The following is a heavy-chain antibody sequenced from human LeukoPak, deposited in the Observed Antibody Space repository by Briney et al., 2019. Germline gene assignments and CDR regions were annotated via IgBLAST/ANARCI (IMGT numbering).Heavy chain of an antibody. CDR3: ARGVKVRWELTPFDY. Sequence: SETLSLTCTVSGGSVSSGSYYWSWIRQPPGKGLEWIGYIYYSGSTNYNPSLKSRVTISVDTSKNQFSLKLSSVTAADTAVYYCARGVKVRWELTPFDYWGQGTLVTVSS. CDR1: GGSVSSGSYY. CDR2: IYYSGST. V-gene: IGHV4-61*01. D-gene: IGHD1-26*01. J-gene: IGHJ4*02.